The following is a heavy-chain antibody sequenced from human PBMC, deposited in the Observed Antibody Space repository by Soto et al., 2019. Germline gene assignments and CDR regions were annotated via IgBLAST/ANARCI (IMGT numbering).Heavy chain of an antibody. CDR3: ARAIAVAETYYYGMDV. CDR1: GDSVSSNSSA. V-gene: IGHV6-1*01. J-gene: IGHJ6*02. CDR2: TYYRSKWYN. Sequence: SQTLSLTCAISGDSVSSNSSAWNWIRQSPSRGLEWLGRTYYRSKWYNDYAVSVKSRITINPDTSKNQFSLQLNSVTPEDTAVYYCARAIAVAETYYYGMDVWGQGTTVTAP. D-gene: IGHD6-19*01.